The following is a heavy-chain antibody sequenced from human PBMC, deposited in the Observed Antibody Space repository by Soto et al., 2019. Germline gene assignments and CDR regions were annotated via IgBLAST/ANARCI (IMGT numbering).Heavy chain of an antibody. V-gene: IGHV1-18*04. CDR2: INAYNGNT. D-gene: IGHD3-10*01. CDR3: SRGVGAASYYNKSNGFET. J-gene: IGHJ5*01. Sequence: ASVKVSCKASGYTFTNYDMSWVRQAPGQGLEWMGWINAYNGNTNYAQKLQGSVTMTTDTSTSTAYMGMRSLRYEDTAVHYCSRGVGAASYYNKSNGFETWGHGTLVTVFX. CDR1: GYTFTNYD.